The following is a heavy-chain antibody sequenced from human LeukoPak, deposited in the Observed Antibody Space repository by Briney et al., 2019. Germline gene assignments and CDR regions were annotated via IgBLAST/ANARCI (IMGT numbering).Heavy chain of an antibody. CDR3: TRDANYDSPPYYFDY. J-gene: IGHJ4*02. V-gene: IGHV3-49*04. Sequence: QPGRSLRLSCTASGFTFGDYAMSWVRQAPGKGLEWVGFIRSKAYGGTTEYAASVKGRFAISRDDSKSIAYLQMNSLKTEDTAVYYCTRDANYDSPPYYFDYWGQGTLVTVSS. D-gene: IGHD3-22*01. CDR1: GFTFGDYA. CDR2: IRSKAYGGTT.